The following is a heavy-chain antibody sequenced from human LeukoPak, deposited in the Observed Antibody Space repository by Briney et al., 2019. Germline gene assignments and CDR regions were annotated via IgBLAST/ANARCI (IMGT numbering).Heavy chain of an antibody. CDR1: GYTFTGYY. J-gene: IGHJ6*03. CDR3: ARDRSSPYYDFWSGYHHPYYYMDV. CDR2: INPNSGGT. V-gene: IGHV1-2*02. Sequence: ASVKVSCKASGYTFTGYYMHWVRQAPGQGLEWMGWINPNSGGTNYAQKFQGRVTMTRDTSISTAYMELSRLRSDDTAVYYCARDRSSPYYDFWSGYHHPYYYMDVWAKGPRSPSP. D-gene: IGHD3-3*01.